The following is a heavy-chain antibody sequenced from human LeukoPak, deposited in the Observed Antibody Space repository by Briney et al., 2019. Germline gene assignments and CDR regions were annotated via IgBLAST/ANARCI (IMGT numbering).Heavy chain of an antibody. V-gene: IGHV6-1*01. CDR1: GYSVSSNSTA. Sequence: SQTLSLTCAISGYSVSSNSTAWNWITQSPWIGFEWLGRTYYRSKWFSSYAVAVKSRIIINPDTSKNRFSLQLNSVTPEDTAVYYCARGPAVLDPWGQGILVTVSS. CDR2: TYYRSKWFS. CDR3: ARGPAVLDP. D-gene: IGHD2-2*01. J-gene: IGHJ5*02.